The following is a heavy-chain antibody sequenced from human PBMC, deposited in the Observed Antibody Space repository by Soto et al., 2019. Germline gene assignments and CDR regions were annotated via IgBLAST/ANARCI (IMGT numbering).Heavy chain of an antibody. CDR3: ARDYSFWSGHHRGTLDYYGMDV. Sequence: PSETLSLTCTVSGGSISSGGYYWSWIRQHPGKGLEWIGYIYYSGSTYYNPSLKSRVTISVDTSKNQFSLKLSSVTAADTAVYYCARDYSFWSGHHRGTLDYYGMDVWGQGTTVTVSS. CDR1: GGSISSGGYY. D-gene: IGHD3-3*01. CDR2: IYYSGST. J-gene: IGHJ6*02. V-gene: IGHV4-31*03.